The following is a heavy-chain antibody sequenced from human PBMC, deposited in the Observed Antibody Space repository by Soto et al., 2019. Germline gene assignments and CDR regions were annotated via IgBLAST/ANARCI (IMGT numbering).Heavy chain of an antibody. Sequence: GGSLRLSCAASGFTFSSYAMHWVRQAPGKGLEWVAVISYDGSNKYYADSVKGRFTISRDNSKNTLYLKMNSLRAEDTAVYYCAGGGSSSWLYYYYYGMDVWGQGTTVTVSS. D-gene: IGHD6-13*01. CDR3: AGGGSSSWLYYYYYGMDV. CDR2: ISYDGSNK. V-gene: IGHV3-30-3*01. J-gene: IGHJ6*02. CDR1: GFTFSSYA.